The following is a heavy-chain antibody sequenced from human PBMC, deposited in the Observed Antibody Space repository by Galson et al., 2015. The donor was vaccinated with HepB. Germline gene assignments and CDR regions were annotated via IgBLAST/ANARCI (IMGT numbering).Heavy chain of an antibody. V-gene: IGHV3-21*01. Sequence: SLRLSCAASGFTFSDYSINWVRQAPGQGLEWVSSVSSSSNYKYHGASVKGRFTISRDNAKNSVYLQMNSLRGEDTAVYYCAREDYYGGQLDYWGQGTLVTVSS. D-gene: IGHD4-23*01. J-gene: IGHJ4*02. CDR2: VSSSSNYK. CDR1: GFTFSDYS. CDR3: AREDYYGGQLDY.